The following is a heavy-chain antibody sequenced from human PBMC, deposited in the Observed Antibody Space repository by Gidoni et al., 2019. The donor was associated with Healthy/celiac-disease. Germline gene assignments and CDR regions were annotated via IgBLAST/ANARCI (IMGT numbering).Heavy chain of an antibody. CDR1: GGSFSGYY. Sequence: QVQLQQWGADLLKPSETLSLTCAVYGGSFSGYYWSWIRQPPGKGLEWIGEINHSGSTNYNPSLKSRVTISVDTSKNQFSLKLSSVTAADTAVYYCARHLLRGLDYWGQGTLVTVSS. D-gene: IGHD4-17*01. J-gene: IGHJ4*02. V-gene: IGHV4-34*01. CDR2: INHSGST. CDR3: ARHLLRGLDY.